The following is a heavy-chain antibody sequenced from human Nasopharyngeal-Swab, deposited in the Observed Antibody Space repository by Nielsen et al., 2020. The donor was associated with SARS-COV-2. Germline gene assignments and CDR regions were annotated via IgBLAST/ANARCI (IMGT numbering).Heavy chain of an antibody. V-gene: IGHV2-26*01. J-gene: IGHJ6*02. D-gene: IGHD6-19*01. Sequence: WIRQPPGKALEWLAHIFSNDEKSYSTSLKSRLTISKDISKSQVVLTMTNMDPVDTATYYCARMVRSGWPLIHYYYGMDVWGQGTTVTVSS. CDR2: IFSNDEK. CDR3: ARMVRSGWPLIHYYYGMDV.